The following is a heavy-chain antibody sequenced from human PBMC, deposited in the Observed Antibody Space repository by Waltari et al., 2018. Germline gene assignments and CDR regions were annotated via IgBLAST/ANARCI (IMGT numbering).Heavy chain of an antibody. V-gene: IGHV6-1*01. J-gene: IGHJ5*02. CDR3: ARDATEGSSGWFTRMYNWFDP. CDR2: TYYRSKWYN. CDR1: GDSVPSNSAA. D-gene: IGHD6-19*01. Sequence: QVQLQQSGPGLVKPSQTLSLTCAISGDSVPSNSAAWNWTRQSPSRGPAWLGRTYYRSKWYNDYAVSVKSRITINPDTSKNQFSLQLNSVTPEDTAVYYCARDATEGSSGWFTRMYNWFDPWGQGTLVTVSS.